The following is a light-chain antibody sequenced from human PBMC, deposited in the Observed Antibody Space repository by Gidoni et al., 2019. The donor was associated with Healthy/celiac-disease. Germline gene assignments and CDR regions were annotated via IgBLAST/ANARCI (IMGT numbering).Light chain of an antibody. V-gene: IGKV1-39*01. CDR1: QSINHY. J-gene: IGKJ3*01. Sequence: DIQMTQSPSSLSASVGDRVTITCRASQSINHYLNWYQQKPGKAPKLLIYAASSLQSGVPSRFTGSGSGTDFTLTISSLQPEDFATYYCQQSYSTPGFTFGPGTKVDIK. CDR2: AAS. CDR3: QQSYSTPGFT.